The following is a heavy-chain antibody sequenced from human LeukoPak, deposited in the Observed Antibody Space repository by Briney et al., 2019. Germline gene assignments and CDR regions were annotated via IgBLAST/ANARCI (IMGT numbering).Heavy chain of an antibody. D-gene: IGHD6-13*01. J-gene: IGHJ4*02. Sequence: GGSLRLSCAASGFTFSSYALSWVRQAPGKGLEWVSAISGSGGSKYYADSVKGRFTVSRDNSKNTLYLQMNSLRAEDTAVYYCAKYPWGIAAAGAQDYWGQGKLVTVSS. CDR1: GFTFSSYA. CDR3: AKYPWGIAAAGAQDY. CDR2: ISGSGGSK. V-gene: IGHV3-23*01.